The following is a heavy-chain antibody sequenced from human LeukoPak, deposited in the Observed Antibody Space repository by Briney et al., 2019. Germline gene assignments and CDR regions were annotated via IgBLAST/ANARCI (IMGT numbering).Heavy chain of an antibody. V-gene: IGHV3-23*01. CDR1: GITVSNYG. Sequence: PGGSLRLSCAVSGITVSNYGMSWVRQAPGEGLEWVAGISGSGGGTNYAESVKGRFTISRDNFKNTLYLQMNSLRAEDTAVYFCAKRGVVIRVILVGFNKEAYYFDSWGQGALVTVSS. D-gene: IGHD3-22*01. J-gene: IGHJ4*02. CDR2: ISGSGGGT. CDR3: AKRGVVIRVILVGFNKEAYYFDS.